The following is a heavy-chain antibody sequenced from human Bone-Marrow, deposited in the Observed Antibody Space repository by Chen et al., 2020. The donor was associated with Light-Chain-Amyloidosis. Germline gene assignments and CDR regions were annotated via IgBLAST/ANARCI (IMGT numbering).Heavy chain of an antibody. J-gene: IGHJ3*02. CDR3: AEVISCDDILPGFPADAFDI. CDR2: VSGCGGRR. D-gene: IGHD3-9*01. Sequence: EVQLVESGGGLLQRGGSLRLSCAASGFAFSSYAMSWVRQAPGKGLEWVSTVSGCGGRRCYGGCVTGRLSISRGDSKDALFLQMDSLGAEDRVVYYCAEVISCDDILPGFPADAFDIWGQGTMVTVSS. CDR1: GFAFSSYA. V-gene: IGHV3-23*04.